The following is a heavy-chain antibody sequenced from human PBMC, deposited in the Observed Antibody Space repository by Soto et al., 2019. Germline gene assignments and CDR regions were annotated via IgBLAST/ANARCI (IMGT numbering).Heavy chain of an antibody. CDR2: ISGGGASA. CDR3: AKQDSNYDDGNFDY. Sequence: EVQLLESGGGLVQPGGSLRLSCAASGFTFSSYAMSWVRQAPGKGLEWVSTISGGGASAYHADSVKGRFTISRDNSKSTLYLQMNSLRAEDTAIYYCAKQDSNYDDGNFDYWGQGTLVTVSS. J-gene: IGHJ4*02. D-gene: IGHD4-4*01. CDR1: GFTFSSYA. V-gene: IGHV3-23*01.